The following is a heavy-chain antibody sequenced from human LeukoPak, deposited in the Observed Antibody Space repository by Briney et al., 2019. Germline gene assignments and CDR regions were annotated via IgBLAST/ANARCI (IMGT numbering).Heavy chain of an antibody. CDR2: INPSGGST. Sequence: ASVKVSCKASGYTFTSYYMHWARQAPGQGLEWMGIINPSGGSTSYAQKFQGRVTMTRDTSTSTVYMELSSLRSEDTAVYYCAGGYCSGGSCYSALGNWFDPWGQGTLVTVSS. CDR3: AGGYCSGGSCYSALGNWFDP. J-gene: IGHJ5*02. CDR1: GYTFTSYY. V-gene: IGHV1-46*01. D-gene: IGHD2-15*01.